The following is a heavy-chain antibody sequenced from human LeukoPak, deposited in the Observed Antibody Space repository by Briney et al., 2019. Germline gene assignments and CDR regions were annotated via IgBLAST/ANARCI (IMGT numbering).Heavy chain of an antibody. CDR3: ARPPPDSSITLLY. D-gene: IGHD6-13*01. CDR2: ISYDGSNK. Sequence: GGSLRLSCAASGFTFSSYAMHWVRQAPGKGLEWVAVISYDGSNKYYADSVKGRFTISRDNSKNTLYLQMNSLRAEDTAVYYCARPPPDSSITLLYWGQGTLVTVSS. J-gene: IGHJ4*02. CDR1: GFTFSSYA. V-gene: IGHV3-30-3*01.